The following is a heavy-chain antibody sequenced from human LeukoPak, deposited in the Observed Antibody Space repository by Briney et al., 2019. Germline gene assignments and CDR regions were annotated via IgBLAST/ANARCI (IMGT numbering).Heavy chain of an antibody. CDR3: AREGGPYRPLDY. J-gene: IGHJ4*02. Sequence: SGTLSLTCGVSGGSITSTNYWTWVRQPPGKGLEWIGEVNLQGSTNYNPSLMGRVAISVDMSEDHISLQLTSVTAADTAVYYCAREGGPYRPLDYSGQGTLVTVS. V-gene: IGHV4-4*02. CDR2: VNLQGST. CDR1: GGSITSTNY.